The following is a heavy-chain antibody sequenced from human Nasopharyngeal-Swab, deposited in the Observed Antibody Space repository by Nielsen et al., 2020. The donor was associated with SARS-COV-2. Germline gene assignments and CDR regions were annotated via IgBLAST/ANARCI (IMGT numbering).Heavy chain of an antibody. CDR1: GFTFSSYW. V-gene: IGHV3-7*01. CDR3: ARDSKTYYYDSSGYYYEYYFDY. CDR2: IKQDGSEK. D-gene: IGHD3-22*01. Sequence: GESLKIYCAASGFTFSSYWMSWVRQAPGKGLEWVANIKQDGSEKYYVDSVKGRFTISRDNAKNSLYLQMNSLRAEDTAVYYCARDSKTYYYDSSGYYYEYYFDYWGQGTLVTVSS. J-gene: IGHJ4*02.